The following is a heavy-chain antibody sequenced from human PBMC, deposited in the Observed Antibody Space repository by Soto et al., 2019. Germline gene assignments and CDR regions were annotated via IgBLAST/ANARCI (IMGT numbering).Heavy chain of an antibody. CDR3: ARIKRCGGDCYSDYFYGIDV. CDR2: IYYSGST. V-gene: IGHV4-31*03. D-gene: IGHD2-21*02. Sequence: QVQLQESGPGLVKPSQTLSLTCTVSGGSISSGGYYWSWIRQHPGKGLEWIGYIYYSGSTYYNPSLKRRVTISVDTSKNQFSLKLSSVTAADTAVYYCARIKRCGGDCYSDYFYGIDVWGQGTTVTVSS. J-gene: IGHJ6*02. CDR1: GGSISSGGYY.